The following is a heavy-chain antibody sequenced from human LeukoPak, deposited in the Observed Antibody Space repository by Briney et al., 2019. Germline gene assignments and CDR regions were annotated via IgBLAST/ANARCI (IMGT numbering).Heavy chain of an antibody. D-gene: IGHD6-13*01. CDR1: GFTFNRSA. Sequence: PGGSLRLSCAASGFTFNRSAMTWVRQTPGKGLDWVSSISSSGNTYYADSVKGRFTISRDNSKNMLYLQMNSLRAEDTAVYYCVKGRISEDGLDLWGQGTLVTVSS. V-gene: IGHV3-23*01. CDR3: VKGRISEDGLDL. J-gene: IGHJ4*02. CDR2: ISSSGNT.